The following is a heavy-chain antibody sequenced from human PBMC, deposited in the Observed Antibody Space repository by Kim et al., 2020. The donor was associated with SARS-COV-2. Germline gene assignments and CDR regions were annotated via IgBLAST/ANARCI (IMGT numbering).Heavy chain of an antibody. D-gene: IGHD5-18*01. CDR3: AISRVAAMVDDY. CDR1: GYTFTGYY. V-gene: IGHV1-2*02. Sequence: ASVKVSCKASGYTFTGYYMHWVRQAPGQGLEWMGWINPNSGGTNYAQKFQGRVTMTRDTSISTAYMELSRLRSDDTAVYYCAISRVAAMVDDYWGQGTLATVSS. J-gene: IGHJ4*02. CDR2: INPNSGGT.